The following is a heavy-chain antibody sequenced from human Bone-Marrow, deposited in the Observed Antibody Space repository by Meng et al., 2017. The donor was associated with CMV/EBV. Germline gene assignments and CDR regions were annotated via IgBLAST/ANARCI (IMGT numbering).Heavy chain of an antibody. V-gene: IGHV3-11*04. Sequence: GESLKISCAASGFTFSDYYMSWIRQAPGKGLEWVSYISSSGSTIYYADSVKGRFTISRDNSKNTLYLQMNSRRVEDTAVYYCAGDRWGPEYWGQGTLVTVSS. D-gene: IGHD3-16*01. CDR3: AGDRWGPEY. CDR2: ISSSGSTI. J-gene: IGHJ4*02. CDR1: GFTFSDYY.